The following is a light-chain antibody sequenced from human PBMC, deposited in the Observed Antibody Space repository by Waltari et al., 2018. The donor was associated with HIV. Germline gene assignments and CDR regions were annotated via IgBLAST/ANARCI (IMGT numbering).Light chain of an antibody. V-gene: IGLV2-14*01. J-gene: IGLJ1*01. CDR3: SSYTSSSTLYV. Sequence: QSALTQPASVSGSPGQSITITCTGTRSDVGGYNDVSWYQQHPGKAPNLMISEVSNRPSGVTNRFSGSKSGNTASLTISGLQVEDEADYYCSSYTSSSTLYVFGTGTKVTVL. CDR1: RSDVGGYND. CDR2: EVS.